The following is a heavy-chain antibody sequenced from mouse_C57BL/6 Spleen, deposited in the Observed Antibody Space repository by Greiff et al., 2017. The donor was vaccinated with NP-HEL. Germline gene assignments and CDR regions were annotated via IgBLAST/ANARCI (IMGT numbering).Heavy chain of an antibody. Sequence: QVQLQQPGAELVKPGASVKLSCKASGYTFTSYWMQWVKQRPGQGLERIGEIDPSDSYTNYNQKFKGKATLTVDTSSSTAYMQLSSLTSEDSAVYYCASYYGNYYYFDYWGQGTTLTVSS. D-gene: IGHD2-1*01. V-gene: IGHV1-50*01. CDR1: GYTFTSYW. CDR3: ASYYGNYYYFDY. J-gene: IGHJ2*01. CDR2: IDPSDSYT.